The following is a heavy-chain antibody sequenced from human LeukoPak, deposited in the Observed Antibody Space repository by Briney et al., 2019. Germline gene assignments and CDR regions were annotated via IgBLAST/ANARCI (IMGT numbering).Heavy chain of an antibody. J-gene: IGHJ4*02. D-gene: IGHD1-20*01. CDR2: IRSRDGDT. V-gene: IGHV3-23*01. Sequence: GGSLRLSCAASGFNLNNFAMIWVRQAPGKGLEWVSSIRSRDGDTNYADSVKGRFTISRDNSQSTLFLQMNSLRAGDTAVYYCAKALGNWYFDYGGREP. CDR1: GFNLNNFA. CDR3: AKALGNWYFDY.